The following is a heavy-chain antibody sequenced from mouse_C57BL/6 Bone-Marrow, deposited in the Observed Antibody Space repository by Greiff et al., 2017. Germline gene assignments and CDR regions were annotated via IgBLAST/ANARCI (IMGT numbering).Heavy chain of an antibody. J-gene: IGHJ3*01. CDR2: ISYDGSN. D-gene: IGHD2-2*01. Sequence: VQLQQSGPGLVKPSQSLSLTCSVTGYSITSGYYWNWIRQFPGNKLEWMGYISYDGSNNYNPSLKNRISITRDTSKNQFFLKLNSVTTEDTATYYCACTMVTTGDWFAYWGQGTLVTVSA. CDR1: GYSITSGYY. CDR3: ACTMVTTGDWFAY. V-gene: IGHV3-6*01.